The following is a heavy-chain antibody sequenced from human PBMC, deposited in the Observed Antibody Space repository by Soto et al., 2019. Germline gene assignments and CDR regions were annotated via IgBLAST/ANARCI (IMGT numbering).Heavy chain of an antibody. CDR3: ARDTQDYRRRYYYYYGMGV. J-gene: IGHJ6*02. V-gene: IGHV3-48*03. CDR2: ISSSGSTI. CDR1: GFTFSSYE. Sequence: EVQLVESGGGLVQPGGSLRLSCAASGFTFSSYEMNWVRQAPGKGLEWVSYISSSGSTIYYADSVKGRFTISRDNAKNSLYLQMNSLRAEDTAVYYCARDTQDYRRRYYYYYGMGVWGQGTTVTVSS. D-gene: IGHD4-4*01.